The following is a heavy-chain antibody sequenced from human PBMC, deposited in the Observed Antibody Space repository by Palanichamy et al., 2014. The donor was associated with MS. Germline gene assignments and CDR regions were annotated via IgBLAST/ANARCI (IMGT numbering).Heavy chain of an antibody. J-gene: IGHJ3*02. CDR3: ARDYEYASDI. CDR1: GFTFNNYN. CDR2: ISGDTFSI. D-gene: IGHD5-12*01. V-gene: IGHV3-48*02. Sequence: EVQLVESGGGLVQPGGSLRLSCAAPGFTFNNYNMNWVRQAPGKGLEWISYISGDTFSIYYADSVKGRFTISRDNVKNSLYLQMNSLRDEDTAVYYCARDYEYASDIWGQGTMVTVSS.